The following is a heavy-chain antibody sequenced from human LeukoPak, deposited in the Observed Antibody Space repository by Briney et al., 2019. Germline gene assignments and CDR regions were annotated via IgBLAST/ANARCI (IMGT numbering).Heavy chain of an antibody. CDR3: ARDQRVFSYDAFDI. J-gene: IGHJ3*02. CDR1: GFTFSTYS. CDR2: INSDGSST. D-gene: IGHD6-6*01. V-gene: IGHV3-74*01. Sequence: GGSLRLSCAASGFTFSTYSMNWVRQVPGKGLVWVSRINSDGSSTNYADSVKGRFTISRDNAKNTLYLQMNSLRAEDTAVYYCARDQRVFSYDAFDIWGQGTMVTVSS.